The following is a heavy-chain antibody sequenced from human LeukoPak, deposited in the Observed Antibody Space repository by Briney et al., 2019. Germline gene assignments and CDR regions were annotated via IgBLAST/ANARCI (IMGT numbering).Heavy chain of an antibody. CDR3: ARHPSSSSRDRFDY. CDR1: GYRFATYW. CDR2: IYPGDSDT. V-gene: IGHV5-51*01. J-gene: IGHJ4*02. Sequence: GESLKISCQGSGYRFATYWIGWVRQVPGKGLEWMGIIYPGDSDTRYSPFFQGQVTISADESISTAYLQWSSLKASDTAMYYCARHPSSSSRDRFDYWGQGTLVTVSS. D-gene: IGHD6-13*01.